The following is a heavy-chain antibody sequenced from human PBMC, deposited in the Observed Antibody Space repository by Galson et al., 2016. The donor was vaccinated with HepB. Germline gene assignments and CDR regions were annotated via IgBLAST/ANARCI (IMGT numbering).Heavy chain of an antibody. Sequence: SLRLSCAASGFFFSGRAMSWVRQAPGKGLEWVSGINNGAATTGYAASVKGRFTISRDNSKNTLYLQMNSLRAEDTAVYYCARRPGQTNDYWGQGTLVTVSS. V-gene: IGHV3-23*01. CDR3: ARRPGQTNDY. D-gene: IGHD6-25*01. CDR2: INNGAATT. J-gene: IGHJ4*02. CDR1: GFFFSGRA.